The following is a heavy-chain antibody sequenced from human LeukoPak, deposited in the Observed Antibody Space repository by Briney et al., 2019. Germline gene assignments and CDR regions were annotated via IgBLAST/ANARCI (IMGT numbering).Heavy chain of an antibody. D-gene: IGHD4-23*01. CDR2: ISDSGGSR. Sequence: PGGSLRLSCAASGFTFSSYAITWVRQAPGKGLEWGSSISDSGGSRYYADSVKGRFTMSGDNSKNTLYLQMNSLRAEDTAIYYCASSPPTVVTVSYFDYWGQGTLVTVSS. V-gene: IGHV3-23*01. J-gene: IGHJ4*02. CDR3: ASSPPTVVTVSYFDY. CDR1: GFTFSSYA.